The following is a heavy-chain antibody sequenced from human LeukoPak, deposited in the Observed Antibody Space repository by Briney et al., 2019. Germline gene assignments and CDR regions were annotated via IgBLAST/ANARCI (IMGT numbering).Heavy chain of an antibody. Sequence: GGSLRLSCAASGFTFDDYGMSWVRHAPGKGLEWISGVNWNGGSTGYADSVKGRFTISRDNAKNTLYLQMNSLRAEDTAVYYCARGSTYYYDSSGYYYSRIGAFDIWGQGTMVTVSS. CDR3: ARGSTYYYDSSGYYYSRIGAFDI. V-gene: IGHV3-20*04. D-gene: IGHD3-22*01. CDR1: GFTFDDYG. J-gene: IGHJ3*02. CDR2: VNWNGGST.